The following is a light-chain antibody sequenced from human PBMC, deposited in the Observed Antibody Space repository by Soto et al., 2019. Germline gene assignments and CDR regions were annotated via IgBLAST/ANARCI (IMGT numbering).Light chain of an antibody. V-gene: IGKV3-15*01. CDR3: LQYSRWPRT. J-gene: IGKJ1*01. Sequence: EIVMTQSPATLSVSPGERATLSCRASQSVSNYLSWYQQKPGQAPRLLIFGASTRAIGIPAIFSGSGSGKEFTLTISSLQSEDFAVYYCLQYSRWPRTFGQGTKVEIK. CDR1: QSVSNY. CDR2: GAS.